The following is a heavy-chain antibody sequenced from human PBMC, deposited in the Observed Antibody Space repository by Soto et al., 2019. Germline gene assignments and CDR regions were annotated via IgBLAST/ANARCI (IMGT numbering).Heavy chain of an antibody. Sequence: QVQLQESGPGLVKPSGTLSLTCAVSSGSISSSNWWSWVRQPPGKGLEWIGEIYHSGSTNYNPSLKSRVTTSVDKSKNQFSLKLSSVTAADTAVYYCARDWFDWSGGSCYDAFDIWGQGTMVTVSS. CDR1: SGSISSSNW. CDR2: IYHSGST. J-gene: IGHJ3*02. D-gene: IGHD2-15*01. V-gene: IGHV4-4*02. CDR3: ARDWFDWSGGSCYDAFDI.